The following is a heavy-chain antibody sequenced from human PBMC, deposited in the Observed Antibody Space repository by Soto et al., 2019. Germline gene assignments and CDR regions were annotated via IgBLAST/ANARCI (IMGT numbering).Heavy chain of an antibody. CDR1: GYTFSGHF. CDR2: IKPNTGNT. J-gene: IGHJ4*02. Sequence: GASVKVSCKTSGYTFSGHFLQWVRQAPGAGPEWMGWIKPNTGNTKYGQKFEGRVTMTRDMSSSTAYIGLTRLTVDDTAVYFCARAGSYCSGGSCSFAYWGQGSLVTVS. CDR3: ARAGSYCSGGSCSFAY. V-gene: IGHV1-2*02. D-gene: IGHD2-15*01.